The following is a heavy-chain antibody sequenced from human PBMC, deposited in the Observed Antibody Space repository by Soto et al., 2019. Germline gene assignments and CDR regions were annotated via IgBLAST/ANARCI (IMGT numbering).Heavy chain of an antibody. Sequence: ASVKVSCKISGYSLSDLPITWVRQAPGKGLEWMGGFAPENAETIIYSQQFQGRLTMTEDTSTDTAYMELSSLRSEDTAVYYCTSDWDTTMTFEHWGQGTLVTVSS. J-gene: IGHJ4*02. CDR1: GYSLSDLP. CDR3: TSDWDTTMTFEH. V-gene: IGHV1-24*01. D-gene: IGHD3-16*01. CDR2: FAPENAETI.